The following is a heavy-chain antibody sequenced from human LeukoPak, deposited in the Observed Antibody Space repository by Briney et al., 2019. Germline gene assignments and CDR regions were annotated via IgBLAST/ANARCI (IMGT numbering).Heavy chain of an antibody. CDR1: GYPISSGYY. Sequence: ASETLSLTCTVSGYPISSGYYWGWIRQPPGKGLEWIGSIYHSGSTYYNPSLKSRVAISVDTSKNQFSLKLSSVTAAETAVYYCARDRGYEGGWFDPWGQGTLVTVSS. D-gene: IGHD2-2*01. CDR2: IYHSGST. CDR3: ARDRGYEGGWFDP. J-gene: IGHJ5*02. V-gene: IGHV4-38-2*02.